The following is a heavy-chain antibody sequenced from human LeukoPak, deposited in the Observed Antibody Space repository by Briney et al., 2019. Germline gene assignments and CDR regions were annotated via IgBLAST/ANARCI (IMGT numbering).Heavy chain of an antibody. J-gene: IGHJ4*02. V-gene: IGHV4-39*01. CDR2: IFYTGNT. CDR1: GGSISSKTRY. Sequence: SETLSLTCSVSGGSISSKTRYWGWIRQPPGKGLEWIGSIFYTGNTYYNPSLRSRVTMSVDTSKNHFSLNLSSVTAADMAVYYCSRHVNTFDYWGQGALVTVSS. CDR3: SRHVNTFDY.